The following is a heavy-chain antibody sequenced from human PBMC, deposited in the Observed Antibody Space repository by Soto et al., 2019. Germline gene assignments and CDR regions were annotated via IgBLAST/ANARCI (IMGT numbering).Heavy chain of an antibody. J-gene: IGHJ3*02. Sequence: QVQLVESGGGVVQPGRSLRLSCAASGFTLSSYGMHWVRQAPGKGLEWVAVISYDGSNKYYADSVKDRFTISRDNSKNTLYLKMNSLRAEDTAVYYCANVPYSWNGADAFDIWGQGTLVTVSS. CDR1: GFTLSSYG. CDR2: ISYDGSNK. CDR3: ANVPYSWNGADAFDI. D-gene: IGHD1-1*01. V-gene: IGHV3-30*18.